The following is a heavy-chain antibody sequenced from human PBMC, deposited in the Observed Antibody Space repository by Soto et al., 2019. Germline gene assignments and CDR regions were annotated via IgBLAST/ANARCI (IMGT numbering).Heavy chain of an antibody. V-gene: IGHV3-15*07. CDR3: TTDDDFWSGYTGYY. Sequence: GGSLRLSCAASGFTFSNAWMNWVRQAPGKGLEWVGRIKSKTDGGTTDYAAPVKGRFTISRDDSKNTLYLQMNSLKTEDTAVYYCTTDDDFWSGYTGYYWGQGTLVTVSS. D-gene: IGHD3-3*01. CDR2: IKSKTDGGTT. J-gene: IGHJ4*02. CDR1: GFTFSNAW.